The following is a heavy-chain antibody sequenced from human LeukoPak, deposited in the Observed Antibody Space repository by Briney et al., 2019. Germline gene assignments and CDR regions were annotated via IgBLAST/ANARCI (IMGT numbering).Heavy chain of an antibody. Sequence: ASVKVSCKASGYTFTSYDINWVRQATGQGLEWMGWMNPNSGNTGYAQKFQDRVTMTRNTSISTAYMELSSLRSEDTAVYYCARPAARGHWFDPWGQGTLVTVSS. V-gene: IGHV1-8*01. CDR3: ARPAARGHWFDP. D-gene: IGHD6-6*01. CDR1: GYTFTSYD. J-gene: IGHJ5*02. CDR2: MNPNSGNT.